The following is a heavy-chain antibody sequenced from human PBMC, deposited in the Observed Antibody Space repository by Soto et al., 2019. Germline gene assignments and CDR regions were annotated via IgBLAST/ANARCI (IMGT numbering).Heavy chain of an antibody. V-gene: IGHV5-10-1*01. Sequence: GESLKISCKGSGYSFTSYWISWVRQMPGKGLEWMGRIDPSDSYTNYSPSFQGHVTISADKSISTAFLQWNSLKASDTAMYYCARHSTNWNDNWGQGTLVTVSS. CDR3: ARHSTNWNDN. J-gene: IGHJ4*02. CDR2: IDPSDSYT. CDR1: GYSFTSYW. D-gene: IGHD1-1*01.